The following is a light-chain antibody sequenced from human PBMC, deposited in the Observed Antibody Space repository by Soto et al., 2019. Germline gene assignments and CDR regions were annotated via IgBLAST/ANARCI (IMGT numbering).Light chain of an antibody. J-gene: IGKJ4*01. CDR1: QSVSSSY. CDR2: GAS. CDR3: QQYGSSPST. Sequence: EIVLTQSPGTLSLSPGERATLSCRASQSVSSSYLAWYQQKPGQAPRLLIYGASSRDTGIPERFSGSGSGTDFTLTISRLEPEDFAVYYCQQYGSSPSTFGGGTKVEIK. V-gene: IGKV3-20*01.